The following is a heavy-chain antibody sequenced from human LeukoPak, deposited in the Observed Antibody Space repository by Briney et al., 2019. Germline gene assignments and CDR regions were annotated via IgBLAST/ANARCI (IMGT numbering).Heavy chain of an antibody. D-gene: IGHD7-27*01. Sequence: IPSETLSLTCTVSGGSISSYYWSWIRQPPGKGLEWIGYIYYSGSTNYNPSLKSRVTISVDTSKNQFSLKLSSVTAADTAVYYCARELTAPYWYFDLWGRGTLVTVSS. V-gene: IGHV4-59*01. CDR2: IYYSGST. CDR1: GGSISSYY. J-gene: IGHJ2*01. CDR3: ARELTAPYWYFDL.